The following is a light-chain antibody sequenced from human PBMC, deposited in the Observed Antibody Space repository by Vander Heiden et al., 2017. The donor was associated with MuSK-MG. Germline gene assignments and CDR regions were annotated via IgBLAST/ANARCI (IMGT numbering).Light chain of an antibody. CDR3: SSDTSSSTLV. CDR2: DVN. CDR1: SNDVGGFNY. Sequence: QSALTQPASVSGSPGQSITISCTGTSNDVGGFNYVSWYQQHPGKAPKLMIYDVNNRPSGVANRFSGSKSGNTASLTISGLQAEDEADYYCSSDTSSSTLVFGTGTKVTVL. J-gene: IGLJ1*01. V-gene: IGLV2-14*01.